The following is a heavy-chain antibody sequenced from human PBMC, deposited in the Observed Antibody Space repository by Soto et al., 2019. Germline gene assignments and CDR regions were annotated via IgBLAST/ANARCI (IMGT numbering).Heavy chain of an antibody. CDR1: GFTFSSYA. CDR3: AKHIVVVTATPYYFDY. CDR2: ISGSGGST. Sequence: PGGSLRLACAASGFTFSSYAMSWVRQAPGKGLEWVSAISGSGGSTYYADSVKGRFTISRDNSKNTLYLQMNSLRAEDTAVYYCAKHIVVVTATPYYFDYWGQGTPVPVSS. V-gene: IGHV3-23*01. D-gene: IGHD2-21*02. J-gene: IGHJ4*02.